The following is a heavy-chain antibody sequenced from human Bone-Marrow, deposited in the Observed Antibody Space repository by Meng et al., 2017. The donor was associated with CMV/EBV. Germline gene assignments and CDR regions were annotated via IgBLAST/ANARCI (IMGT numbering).Heavy chain of an antibody. V-gene: IGHV4-34*01. CDR2: INHSGRT. CDR1: SFSGYY. Sequence: SFSGYYWSWIRQPPGKGLGWIEEINHSGRTNYNPSLKSRVTISVDTSKNQFSLKLSSVTAADTAVYYCARGGPTYCGGDCPNLPDYWGQGTLVTVSS. J-gene: IGHJ4*02. CDR3: ARGGPTYCGGDCPNLPDY. D-gene: IGHD2-21*02.